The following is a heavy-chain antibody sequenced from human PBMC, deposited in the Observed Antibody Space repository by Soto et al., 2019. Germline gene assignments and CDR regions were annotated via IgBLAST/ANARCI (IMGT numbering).Heavy chain of an antibody. V-gene: IGHV1-2*02. Sequence: ASVKVSCKASGYTFTGYYMHWVRQAPEQGPEWMGEIGPESGATRYAQKFQGRVTMTRDMSITTVYMELNNLSPDDTAVYYCGRGRSGQIVVFYWGQGTPVTVSS. CDR2: IGPESGAT. D-gene: IGHD5-12*01. CDR1: GYTFTGYY. CDR3: GRGRSGQIVVFY. J-gene: IGHJ4*02.